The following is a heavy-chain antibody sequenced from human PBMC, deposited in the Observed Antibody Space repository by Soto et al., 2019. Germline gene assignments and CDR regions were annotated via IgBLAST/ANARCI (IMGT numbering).Heavy chain of an antibody. V-gene: IGHV3-23*01. CDR3: AKDMITFRGVISTFDY. CDR1: GFTFSSYA. CDR2: ISGSGGST. Sequence: GGSLRLSCAASGFTFSSYAMSWVRQAPGKGLEWVSAISGSGGSTYYADSEKGRFTISRDNSKNTLYLQMNSLRAEDTAVYYCAKDMITFRGVISTFDYWGQGTLVTVSS. D-gene: IGHD3-16*01. J-gene: IGHJ4*02.